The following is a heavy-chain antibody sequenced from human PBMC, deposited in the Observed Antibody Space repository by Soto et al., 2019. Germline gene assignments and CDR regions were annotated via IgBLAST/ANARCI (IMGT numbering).Heavy chain of an antibody. D-gene: IGHD3-16*01. CDR3: ARNLGGPLDS. V-gene: IGHV6-1*01. Sequence: QTLSLTCAISGDSVSSNIAAWDWIRQSPSRGLEWLGRTYYRSKWYTDYAVSVRSRITINPDTSENQFTLQLISMTPEDTAVYYCARNLGGPLDSWGQGTLVTVSS. J-gene: IGHJ4*02. CDR2: TYYRSKWYT. CDR1: GDSVSSNIAA.